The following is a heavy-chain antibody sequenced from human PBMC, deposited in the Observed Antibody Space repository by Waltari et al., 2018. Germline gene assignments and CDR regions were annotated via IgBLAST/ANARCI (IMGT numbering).Heavy chain of an antibody. CDR3: ARVKRSATVGDYYYYYLDV. D-gene: IGHD4-4*01. J-gene: IGHJ6*03. CDR1: VYTSSCPS. Sequence: EDPLDEPGGGWVQPGGLLRRHLVAWVYTSSCPSLARWRVAPGKGLEWVGRGRNKANSYTTEYAASVKGRFTFSRDDSKNSLYLQMNSLKIEDTAVYYCARVKRSATVGDYYYYYLDVWGRGTTVTVSS. V-gene: IGHV3-72*01. CDR2: GRNKANSYTT.